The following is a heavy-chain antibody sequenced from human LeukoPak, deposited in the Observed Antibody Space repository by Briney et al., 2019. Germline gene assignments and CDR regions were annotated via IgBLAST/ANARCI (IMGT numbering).Heavy chain of an antibody. V-gene: IGHV4-59*08. Sequence: SETLSLTCTVSGGSISSYYWGWIRQPPGKGLEWIGYIYYSGSTNYNPSLKSRVTISVDTSKNQFSLKLSSVTAADTAVYYCARHRSRSMIYYFDYWGQGTLVTVSS. CDR1: GGSISSYY. D-gene: IGHD6-13*01. CDR2: IYYSGST. CDR3: ARHRSRSMIYYFDY. J-gene: IGHJ4*02.